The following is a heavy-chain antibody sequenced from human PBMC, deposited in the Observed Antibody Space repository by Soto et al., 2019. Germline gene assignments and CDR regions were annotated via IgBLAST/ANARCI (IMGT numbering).Heavy chain of an antibody. V-gene: IGHV3-21*01. D-gene: IGHD3-16*01. CDR1: GFTFSSYS. CDR2: ISSSSYI. CDR3: ARDRSRGSAFDI. J-gene: IGHJ3*02. Sequence: LGGSLRLSCAASGFTFSSYSMNWVRQAPGKGLEWVSSISSSSYIYYADSVKGRFTISRDNAKNSLYLQMNSLRAEDTAVYYCARDRSRGSAFDIWGQGTMVTVSS.